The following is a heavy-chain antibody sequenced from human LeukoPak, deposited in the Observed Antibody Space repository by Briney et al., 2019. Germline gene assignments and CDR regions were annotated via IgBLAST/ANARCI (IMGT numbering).Heavy chain of an antibody. V-gene: IGHV1-46*01. CDR1: GYTFTSYY. CDR3: AKHPYSSGWSNWFDP. D-gene: IGHD6-19*01. J-gene: IGHJ5*02. Sequence: ASVKVSCKASGYTFTSYYMHWVRQAPGQGLEWMGIINPSDGSTSYAQKFQGRVTMTRDTSTSTVYMELSSLRAEDTAVYYCAKHPYSSGWSNWFDPWGQGTLVTVSS. CDR2: INPSDGST.